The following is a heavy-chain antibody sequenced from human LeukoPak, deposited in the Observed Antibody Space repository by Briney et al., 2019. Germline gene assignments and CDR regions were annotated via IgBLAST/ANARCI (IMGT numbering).Heavy chain of an antibody. CDR3: VRLGYQLLNNWFDP. V-gene: IGHV3-7*01. J-gene: IGHJ5*02. Sequence: GGSLRLSCAASGFTFSSYWMSWVRQAPGKGLEWVANIKQDGSEKYYVDSVKGRFTISRDNAKNSLYLQMNSLRAEDTAVYYCVRLGYQLLNNWFDPWGQGTLVTVSS. CDR2: IKQDGSEK. D-gene: IGHD2-2*01. CDR1: GFTFSSYW.